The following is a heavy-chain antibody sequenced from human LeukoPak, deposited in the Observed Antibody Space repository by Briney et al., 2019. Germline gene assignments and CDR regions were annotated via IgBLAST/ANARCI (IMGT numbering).Heavy chain of an antibody. D-gene: IGHD3-10*01. CDR1: GFTVSSND. CDR2: IYSGGST. V-gene: IGHV3-53*04. CDR3: ARELILWTGYYYGMDV. Sequence: GGSLRLSCAASGFTVSSNDMSWVRQAPGKGLEWVSVIYSGGSTYYADSVKGRFTISRHNSKNTLYLQMNSLRAEDTAVYYCARELILWTGYYYGMDVWGQGTTVTVSS. J-gene: IGHJ6*02.